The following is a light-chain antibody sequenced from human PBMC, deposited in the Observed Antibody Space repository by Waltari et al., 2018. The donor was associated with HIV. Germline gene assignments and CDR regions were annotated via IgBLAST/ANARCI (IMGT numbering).Light chain of an antibody. J-gene: IGLJ3*02. CDR1: SGDVGGYNY. CDR2: EVS. V-gene: IGLV2-14*01. Sequence: QSALTQPASVSGSPGQSITISCTGTSGDVGGYNYVSCYQQHPGKAPKLMSYEVSKRPSGVSNRFSGSKSGNTASLTISGLQAEDEADYYCSSYTSSSTLVFGGGTKLTVL. CDR3: SSYTSSSTLV.